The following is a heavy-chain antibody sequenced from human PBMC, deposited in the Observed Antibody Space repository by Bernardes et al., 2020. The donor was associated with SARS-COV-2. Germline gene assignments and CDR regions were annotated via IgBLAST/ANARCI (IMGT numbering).Heavy chain of an antibody. Sequence: SESLSLTCTVSGCSISSYYWSWIRQPPGKGLEWIGYIYYSGSTNYNPSLKSRVTISVDTSKNQFSLKLSSVTAADTAVYYCARHASHETIFGVVIMPDAFDIWGQGTMVTVSS. J-gene: IGHJ3*02. D-gene: IGHD3-3*01. CDR3: ARHASHETIFGVVIMPDAFDI. CDR1: GCSISSYY. V-gene: IGHV4-59*08. CDR2: IYYSGST.